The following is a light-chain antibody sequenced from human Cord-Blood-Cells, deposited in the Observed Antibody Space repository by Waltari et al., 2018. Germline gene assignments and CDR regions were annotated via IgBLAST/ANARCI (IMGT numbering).Light chain of an antibody. CDR2: GAS. V-gene: IGKV3D-7*01. Sequence: EIVMTQSTATLSLSPGETATLSSRASQSVSSSYLSWNQQKPGPAPRLLFYGASTMATGIPARFSGSGAVTDFTLTISSVQPEDFAVYYCQQDYKLPYTFGQGTKLEIK. CDR1: QSVSSSY. CDR3: QQDYKLPYT. J-gene: IGKJ2*01.